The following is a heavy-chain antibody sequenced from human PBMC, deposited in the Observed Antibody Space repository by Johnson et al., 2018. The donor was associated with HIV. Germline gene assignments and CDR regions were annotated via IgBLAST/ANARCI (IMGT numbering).Heavy chain of an antibody. CDR3: ARDGGHYCSSTGCWNKHAFDV. D-gene: IGHD2-2*01. J-gene: IGHJ3*01. CDR1: GFTFSSYA. Sequence: QVLLVESGGGVVQPGRYLRLSCAASGFTFSSYAMHWVRQAPGKGLEWVSVIYSGGSTYYADSVKGRFTISRDNSKNTLYLQMNSLRAEDTAVYYCARDGGHYCSSTGCWNKHAFDVWGQGTMVTVSS. V-gene: IGHV3-NL1*01. CDR2: IYSGGST.